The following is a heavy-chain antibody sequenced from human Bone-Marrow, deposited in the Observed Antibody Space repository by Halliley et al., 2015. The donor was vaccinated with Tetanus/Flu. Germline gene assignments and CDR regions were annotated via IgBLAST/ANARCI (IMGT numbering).Heavy chain of an antibody. Sequence: SLRLSCAASGFTFITYTMNWVRQAPGKGLEWVSSISSSSVSIYYADSVKGRLTISRDNAKNSLYLQMNSLRAEDTGVYYCVGDQPRSGWDNWGYYGMDVWGQGTTVTVSS. V-gene: IGHV3-21*01. CDR2: ISSSSVSI. D-gene: IGHD6-25*01. CDR3: VGDQPRSGWDNWGYYGMDV. CDR1: GFTFITYT. J-gene: IGHJ6*02.